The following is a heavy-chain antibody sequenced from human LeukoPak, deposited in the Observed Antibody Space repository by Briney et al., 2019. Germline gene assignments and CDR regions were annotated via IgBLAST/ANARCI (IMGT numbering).Heavy chain of an antibody. V-gene: IGHV3-73*01. CDR1: GFTFSGSA. Sequence: WGSLRLSCAASGFTFSGSAMHWVRQASGEGLEWVGRIRSKANSYATAYAASVKGRFTISRDDSKNTAYLQMNSLKTEDTAVYYCTTVAGGPDYWGQGTLVTVSS. CDR2: IRSKANSYAT. CDR3: TTVAGGPDY. J-gene: IGHJ4*02. D-gene: IGHD6-19*01.